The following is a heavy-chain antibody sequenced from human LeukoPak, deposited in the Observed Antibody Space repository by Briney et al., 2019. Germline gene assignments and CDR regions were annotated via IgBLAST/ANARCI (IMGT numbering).Heavy chain of an antibody. J-gene: IGHJ4*02. CDR3: ARAAIAVAGSRPDY. D-gene: IGHD6-19*01. CDR2: ISGSGGST. V-gene: IGHV3-23*01. Sequence: GGSLRLSCAASGFTFSSYGMSWVRQAPGRGLEWVSAISGSGGSTYYADSVKGRFTISRDNSKNTLYLQMNSLRAEDTAVYYCARAAIAVAGSRPDYWGQGTLVTVSS. CDR1: GFTFSSYG.